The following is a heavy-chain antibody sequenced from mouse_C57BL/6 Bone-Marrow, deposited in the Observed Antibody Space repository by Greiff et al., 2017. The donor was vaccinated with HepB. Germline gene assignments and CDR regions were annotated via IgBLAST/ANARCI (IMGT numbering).Heavy chain of an antibody. V-gene: IGHV1-54*01. CDR3: ARRPRSYFDY. J-gene: IGHJ2*01. Sequence: VQLQQSGAELVRPGPSVKVSCKASGYAFTNYLIEWVKQRPGQGLEWIGVINPGSGGTNYNEKFKGKATLTADKSSSTAYMQLSSLTSEDSAVYFCARRPRSYFDYWGQGTTLTVSS. CDR1: GYAFTNYL. CDR2: INPGSGGT.